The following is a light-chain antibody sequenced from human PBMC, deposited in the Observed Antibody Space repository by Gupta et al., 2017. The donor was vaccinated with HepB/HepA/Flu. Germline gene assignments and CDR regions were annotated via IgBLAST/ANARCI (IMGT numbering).Light chain of an antibody. CDR1: QDISNY. Sequence: DIQMTQSPSSLSASVGDRVTITCQASQDISNYLNWYQQKPGKAPKRLIYDASNLETGVPSRFSGSGSGTDFTFTISSLQPEDIATYYCQQYDNLMCSFGQGTKLEIK. V-gene: IGKV1-33*01. CDR3: QQYDNLMCS. CDR2: DAS. J-gene: IGKJ2*04.